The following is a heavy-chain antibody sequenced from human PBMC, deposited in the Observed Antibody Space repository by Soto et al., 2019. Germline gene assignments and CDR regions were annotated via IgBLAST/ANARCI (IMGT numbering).Heavy chain of an antibody. D-gene: IGHD3-10*01. J-gene: IGHJ4*02. CDR2: IQSGGAT. CDR1: GFTVSTYD. V-gene: IGHV3-53*01. Sequence: QLVESGGGLFQAGGSTRLSCLVSGFTVSTYDMAWVRQAPGKGLEWASVIQSGGATYYPDSAQGRFTISRDNSRNTLFLQMNSLRAEDTAVYHCARDRGSDDPIDYWGQGTLVTVSS. CDR3: ARDRGSDDPIDY.